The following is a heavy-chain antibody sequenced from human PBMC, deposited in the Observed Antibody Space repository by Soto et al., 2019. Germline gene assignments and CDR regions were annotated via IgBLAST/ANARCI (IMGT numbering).Heavy chain of an antibody. CDR2: IYYDGRT. CDR3: ARLGNYEGAY. CDR1: GGSISSYY. D-gene: IGHD4-4*01. V-gene: IGHV4-59*08. J-gene: IGHJ4*02. Sequence: SDTLSLTCTVSGGSISSYYWSWIRQPPGKGLEWIGYIYYDGRTDYNPSLKSRVTISLDTPKKKFSLRLSSVTAADTAVYYCARLGNYEGAYWGQGALVTVSS.